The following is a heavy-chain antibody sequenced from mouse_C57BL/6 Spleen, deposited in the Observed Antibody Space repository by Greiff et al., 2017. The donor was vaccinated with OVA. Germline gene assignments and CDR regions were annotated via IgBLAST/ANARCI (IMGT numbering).Heavy chain of an antibody. V-gene: IGHV5-9-1*02. Sequence: EVQLVQSGAGLVKPGGSLKLSCAASGYTFSSYAMSWVSQTPEKRLEWVAYISRGGGYIYYYDTVKGRFTISRDNAKITLYLQTSSLKSEDTSMYYCTREDAMDYWGQGTSVTVSS. CDR3: TREDAMDY. CDR2: ISRGGGYI. CDR1: GYTFSSYA. J-gene: IGHJ4*01.